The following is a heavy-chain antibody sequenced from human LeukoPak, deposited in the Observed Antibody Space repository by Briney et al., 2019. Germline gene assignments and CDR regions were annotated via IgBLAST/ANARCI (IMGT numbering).Heavy chain of an antibody. Sequence: PGGSLRLSCAASGFTFSSYEMNWVRQAPGKGLEWVSYISSSGSTIYYADSVKGRFTISRDNAKNSLYLQMNSLRAEDTAVYYCARVGWVVAYDYWGQGTLVTVSS. CDR1: GFTFSSYE. CDR2: ISSSGSTI. J-gene: IGHJ4*02. D-gene: IGHD3-3*02. V-gene: IGHV3-48*03. CDR3: ARVGWVVAYDY.